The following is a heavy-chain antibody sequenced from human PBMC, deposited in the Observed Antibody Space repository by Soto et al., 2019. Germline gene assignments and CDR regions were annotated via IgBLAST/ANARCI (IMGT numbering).Heavy chain of an antibody. CDR3: AKAIQGYCSGGSCYFNY. D-gene: IGHD2-15*01. CDR2: ISGSGGST. J-gene: IGHJ4*02. CDR1: GFTFSSYA. Sequence: GGSVRLSCAAAGFTFSSYAMSWVRQAPGKGLEWVSAISGSGGSTYYADSVKGRFTISRDNSKNTLYLQMNSLRAEDTAVYYCAKAIQGYCSGGSCYFNYWGQGTLVTVSS. V-gene: IGHV3-23*01.